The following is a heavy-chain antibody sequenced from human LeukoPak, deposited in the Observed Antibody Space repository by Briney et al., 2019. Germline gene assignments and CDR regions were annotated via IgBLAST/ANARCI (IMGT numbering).Heavy chain of an antibody. CDR3: AREGDGSNSGFAY. V-gene: IGHV3-69-1*01. CDR1: GFRFSGYN. J-gene: IGHJ4*02. CDR2: ISSTTVI. D-gene: IGHD4-11*01. Sequence: GGSLRLSCAVSGFRFSGYNMNWVRQAPGKGLEWVAYISSTTVIYYADSVEGRCTVYRDNAHDSLYLQMSSLTLDDTAVYFCAREGDGSNSGFAYWGQGTLVTVSS.